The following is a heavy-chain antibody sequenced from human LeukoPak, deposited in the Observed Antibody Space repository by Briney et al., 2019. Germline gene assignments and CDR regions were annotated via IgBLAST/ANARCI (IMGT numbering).Heavy chain of an antibody. CDR3: AREMITFGGVIVNVYFDY. Sequence: GGSLRLSCAASGFTFSSYWMSWVRQAPGKGLEWVANIKQDGSEKYYVDSVKGRFTISRGNAKNSLYLQMNSLRAEDTAVYYCAREMITFGGVIVNVYFDYWGQGTLVTVSS. CDR1: GFTFSSYW. J-gene: IGHJ4*02. V-gene: IGHV3-7*01. D-gene: IGHD3-16*02. CDR2: IKQDGSEK.